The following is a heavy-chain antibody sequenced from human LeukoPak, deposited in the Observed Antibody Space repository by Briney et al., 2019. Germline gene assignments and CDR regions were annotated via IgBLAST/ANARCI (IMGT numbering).Heavy chain of an antibody. V-gene: IGHV4-59*01. CDR1: GGSISSYY. D-gene: IGHD6-25*01. J-gene: IGHJ4*02. Sequence: SETLSRTXTGSGGSISSYYWSWIRQPPGKGLEWIGYIYYSGSTNYNPSLKSRVSISVDTSKNQFALKLSSVPAADTAVYYCARDGGEFDYWGQGTLVTVSS. CDR3: ARDGGEFDY. CDR2: IYYSGST.